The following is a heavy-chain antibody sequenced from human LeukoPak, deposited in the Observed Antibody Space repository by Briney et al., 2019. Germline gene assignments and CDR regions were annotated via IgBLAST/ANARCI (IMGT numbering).Heavy chain of an antibody. Sequence: GGSLRLSCAASGFTFSSYAMHWVRQAPGKGLEWVAVIWYDGSNKYYADSVKGRFTIPRDNSKNTLYLQMNSLRAEDTAVYYCARDFSKYSGSYCDYWGQGTMVTVSS. CDR2: IWYDGSNK. CDR3: ARDFSKYSGSYCDY. V-gene: IGHV3-33*01. J-gene: IGHJ4*02. D-gene: IGHD1-26*01. CDR1: GFTFSSYA.